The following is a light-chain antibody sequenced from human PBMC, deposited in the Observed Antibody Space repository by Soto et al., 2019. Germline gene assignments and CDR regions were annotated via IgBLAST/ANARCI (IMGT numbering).Light chain of an antibody. CDR1: QYINTR. CDR2: QTS. J-gene: IGKJ1*01. V-gene: IGKV3-20*01. Sequence: EIVLTQSPATLSSFPGDRVTLSCRASQYINTRLAWYQHRPGQAPRLLIYQTSIRAAGIPARFSASGSGTDFTLTISRLEPEEFAVYFCQQYGSSPWTVGQGTKVDIK. CDR3: QQYGSSPWT.